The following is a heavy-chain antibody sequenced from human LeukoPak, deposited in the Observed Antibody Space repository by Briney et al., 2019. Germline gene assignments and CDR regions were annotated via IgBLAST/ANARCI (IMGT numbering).Heavy chain of an antibody. CDR3: ARADERTRGAFDI. CDR1: GFTFSSYS. CDR2: ISSSSSYI. V-gene: IGHV3-21*01. Sequence: PGRSLRLSCAASGFTFSSYSMNWVRQAPGNGLESVSSISSSSSYIYYADSVKGRFTISRDNAKNSLYLQMNSLRAEDTAVYYCARADERTRGAFDIWGQGTMVTVSS. J-gene: IGHJ3*02. D-gene: IGHD1-7*01.